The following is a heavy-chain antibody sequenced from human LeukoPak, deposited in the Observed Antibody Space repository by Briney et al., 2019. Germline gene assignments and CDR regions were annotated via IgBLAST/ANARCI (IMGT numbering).Heavy chain of an antibody. J-gene: IGHJ5*02. CDR2: IYPGDSDT. Sequence: GESLKISCKGSGYSFTSYWIGWVRQMPGKGLEWMGIIYPGDSDTRYSPSFQGQVTISADKSISTAYLRWSSLKASDTAMYYCARRDGSGSYRDYNWFDPWGQGTLVTVSS. CDR3: ARRDGSGSYRDYNWFDP. CDR1: GYSFTSYW. V-gene: IGHV5-51*01. D-gene: IGHD3-10*01.